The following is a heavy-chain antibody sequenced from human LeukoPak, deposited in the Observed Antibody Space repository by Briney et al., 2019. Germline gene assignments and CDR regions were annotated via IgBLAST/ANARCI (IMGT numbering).Heavy chain of an antibody. V-gene: IGHV1-24*01. CDR1: GYTLTELS. CDR3: ARGALRYFDWLVRNEYYFDY. Sequence: ASVKVSCKVSGYTLTELSMHWVRQAPGKGLEWMGGFDPEDGETIYAQKFQGRVTMTEDTSTDTAYMELSSLRSEDTAVYYCARGALRYFDWLVRNEYYFDYWGQGTLVTVSS. CDR2: FDPEDGET. J-gene: IGHJ4*02. D-gene: IGHD3-9*01.